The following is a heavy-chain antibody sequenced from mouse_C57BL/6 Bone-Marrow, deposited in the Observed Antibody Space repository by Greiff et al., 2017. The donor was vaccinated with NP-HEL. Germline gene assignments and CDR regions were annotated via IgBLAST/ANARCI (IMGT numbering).Heavy chain of an antibody. CDR2: IYPRSGNT. Sequence: QVQLKQSGAELARPGASVKLSCKASGYTFTSYGISWVKQRTGQGLEWIGEIYPRSGNTYYNEKFKGKATLTADKSSSTAYMELRSLTSEDSAVYFCARKRGSYWGQGTTLTVSS. CDR1: GYTFTSYG. CDR3: ARKRGSY. J-gene: IGHJ2*01. V-gene: IGHV1-81*01.